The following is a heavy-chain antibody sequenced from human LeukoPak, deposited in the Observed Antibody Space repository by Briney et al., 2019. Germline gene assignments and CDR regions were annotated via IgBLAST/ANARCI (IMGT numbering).Heavy chain of an antibody. CDR2: IIPIFGTA. CDR1: GGTFSSYA. CDR3: AIPYYYDSSGPGDAFDI. Sequence: SVKVSCKASGGTFSSYAISWVRQAPGRGLEWMGGIIPIFGTANYAQKFQGRVTITADESTSTAYMELSSLRSEDTAVYYCAIPYYYDSSGPGDAFDIWGQGTMVTVSS. J-gene: IGHJ3*02. V-gene: IGHV1-69*13. D-gene: IGHD3-22*01.